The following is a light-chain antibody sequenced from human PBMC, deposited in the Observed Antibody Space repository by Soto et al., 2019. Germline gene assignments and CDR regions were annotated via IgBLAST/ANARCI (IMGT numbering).Light chain of an antibody. V-gene: IGLV2-18*02. CDR1: SSDVGSYDY. CDR3: FSFTTTSTHV. Sequence: QSVLIQPPSVSGSPGQSVTISCTGTSSDVGSYDYVSWYQQHPGTVPKPMIYNVNTQPSGVPDRFSGSKSGNTASMTISGLQAEDEAEYFCFSFTTTSTHVFGTGTKVTVL. J-gene: IGLJ1*01. CDR2: NVN.